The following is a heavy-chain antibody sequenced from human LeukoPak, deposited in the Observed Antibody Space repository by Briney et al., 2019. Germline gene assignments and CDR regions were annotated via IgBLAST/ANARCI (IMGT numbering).Heavy chain of an antibody. D-gene: IGHD3-16*01. CDR1: GFAFSGYA. CDR3: AKDAPGESRDFDY. Sequence: GGSLRLSCVASGFAFSGYAMTWVRQAPGKGLEWVSAVSGDGAITHYADSVKGRFTISRDNSKNTIYLQMNGLRTSDTAVYYCAKDAPGESRDFDYWGQGTLVTVSS. CDR2: VSGDGAIT. V-gene: IGHV3-23*01. J-gene: IGHJ4*02.